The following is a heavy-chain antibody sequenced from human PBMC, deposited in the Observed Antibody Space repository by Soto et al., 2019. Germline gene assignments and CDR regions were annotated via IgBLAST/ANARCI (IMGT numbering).Heavy chain of an antibody. Sequence: GGSLRLSCVASGFTFRNYWMRWARQAPGKGLEWVASLGHDGREFFYVNSVKGRFTVSRENVNNSLYLQMNNVRAEDTALYYCARSQGRSSDIWGQGTMVTVSS. D-gene: IGHD3-3*01. J-gene: IGHJ3*02. CDR3: ARSQGRSSDI. V-gene: IGHV3-7*01. CDR1: GFTFRNYW. CDR2: LGHDGREF.